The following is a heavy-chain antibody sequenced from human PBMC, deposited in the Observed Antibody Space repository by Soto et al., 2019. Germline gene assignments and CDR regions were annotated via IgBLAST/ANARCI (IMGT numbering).Heavy chain of an antibody. CDR3: ARDLHYDYVWGTNRYFDY. Sequence: RRLSCAASGFTFSSYSMNWVRQAPGKGLEWISYISSSSSTIYYADSVQGRFTISRDNAKNSLYLQMNSLRDEDTAVYYCARDLHYDYVWGTNRYFDYWGQGTLVTVSS. V-gene: IGHV3-48*02. D-gene: IGHD3-16*02. CDR1: GFTFSSYS. CDR2: ISSSSSTI. J-gene: IGHJ4*02.